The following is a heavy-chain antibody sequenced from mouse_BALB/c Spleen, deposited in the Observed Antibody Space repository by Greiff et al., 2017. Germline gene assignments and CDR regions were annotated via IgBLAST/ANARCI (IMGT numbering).Heavy chain of an antibody. J-gene: IGHJ4*01. D-gene: IGHD1-1*01. CDR1: GYTFTSYT. CDR2: INPSSGYT. Sequence: VQLQQSAAELARPGASVKMSCKASGYTFTSYTMHWVKQRPGQGLEWIGYINPSSGYTEYNQKFKDKTTLTADKSSSTAYMQLSSLTSEDSAVYYCARGDLLLLAMDYWGQGTSVTVSS. CDR3: ARGDLLLLAMDY. V-gene: IGHV1-4*02.